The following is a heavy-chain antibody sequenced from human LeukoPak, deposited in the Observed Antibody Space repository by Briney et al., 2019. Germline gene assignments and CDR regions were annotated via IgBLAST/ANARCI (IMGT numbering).Heavy chain of an antibody. D-gene: IGHD3-10*01. J-gene: IGHJ6*03. CDR3: AREYGSGRPFYYYYMGV. CDR1: GGSFSGYY. V-gene: IGHV4-34*01. CDR2: INHSGST. Sequence: SETLSLTCAVYGGSFSGYYWSWIRQPPGKGLEWIGEINHSGSTNYNPSLKSRVTISVDTSKNQFSLKLSSVTAADTAVYYCAREYGSGRPFYYYYMGVWGKGTTVTVSS.